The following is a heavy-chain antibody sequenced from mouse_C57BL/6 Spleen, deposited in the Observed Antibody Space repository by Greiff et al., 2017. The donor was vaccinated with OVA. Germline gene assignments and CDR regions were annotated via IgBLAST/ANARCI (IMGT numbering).Heavy chain of an antibody. CDR3: ARTAQLGRGYFDV. Sequence: QVTLKESGPGILQPSQTLSLTCSFSGFSLSTFGMGVGWIRQPSGKGLEWLAHIWWDDDKYYNPALKSRLTISKDTSKNQVFLKLANVDTADTATYYCARTAQLGRGYFDVWGTGTTVTVSS. CDR1: GFSLSTFGMG. CDR2: IWWDDDK. V-gene: IGHV8-8*01. D-gene: IGHD4-1*02. J-gene: IGHJ1*03.